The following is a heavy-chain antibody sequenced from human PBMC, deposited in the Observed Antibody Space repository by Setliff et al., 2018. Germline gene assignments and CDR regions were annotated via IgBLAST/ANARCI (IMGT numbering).Heavy chain of an antibody. D-gene: IGHD3-22*01. CDR3: AKVLDTTGYYYFDF. J-gene: IGHJ4*02. V-gene: IGHV3-30*18. CDR2: ISWDGTKT. CDR1: GYTFSSYA. Sequence: PGGSLRLSCVASGYTFSSYAIHWVRQAPGKGLEWVALISWDGTKTSYADSVRGRFTISGDGSKSTLYLDMSSLRSEDTAVYYCAKVLDTTGYYYFDFWGQGTLVTVSS.